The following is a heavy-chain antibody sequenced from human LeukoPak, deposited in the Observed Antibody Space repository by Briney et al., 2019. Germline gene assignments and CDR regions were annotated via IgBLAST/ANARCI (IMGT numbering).Heavy chain of an antibody. CDR2: IFSNDEK. V-gene: IGHV2-26*04. CDR3: AWMRWAAGGYCSGGSCYSIDP. CDR1: GFSLSNARMG. J-gene: IGHJ5*02. D-gene: IGHD2-15*01. Sequence: SGPVLVKPTETLTLTCTVSGFSLSNARMGVSWIRQPPGKALEWLAHIFSNDEKSYSTSLKSRLTISKDTSKSQVVLTMTNMDPVDTATYYCAWMRWAAGGYCSGGSCYSIDPWGQGTLVTVSS.